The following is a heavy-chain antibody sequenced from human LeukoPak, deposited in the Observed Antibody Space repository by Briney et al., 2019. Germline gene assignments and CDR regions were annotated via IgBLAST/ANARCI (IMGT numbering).Heavy chain of an antibody. Sequence: GGSLRLSCAASGFTFDDYAMHWVRQAPGKGLEWVSGISWNSGNIDYADSVKGRFTISRDNAKNSLYLQMKSLRAEDTALYYCAKDTRQSGDYWGQGTLVTVSS. V-gene: IGHV3-9*01. D-gene: IGHD6-25*01. J-gene: IGHJ4*02. CDR2: ISWNSGNI. CDR1: GFTFDDYA. CDR3: AKDTRQSGDY.